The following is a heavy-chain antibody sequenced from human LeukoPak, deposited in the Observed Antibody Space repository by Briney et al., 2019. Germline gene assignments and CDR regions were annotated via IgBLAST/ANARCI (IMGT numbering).Heavy chain of an antibody. CDR2: INPNSGGT. V-gene: IGHV1-2*02. D-gene: IGHD2-2*02. CDR3: AFDTLRGGAFDI. CDR1: GYTFTGYY. J-gene: IGHJ3*02. Sequence: GESLKISCKASGYTFTGYYMHWVRQAPGQGLEWMGWINPNSGGTNYAQKFQGRVTMTRDTSISTAYMELSRLRSDDTAVYYCAFDTLRGGAFDIWGQGTMVTVSS.